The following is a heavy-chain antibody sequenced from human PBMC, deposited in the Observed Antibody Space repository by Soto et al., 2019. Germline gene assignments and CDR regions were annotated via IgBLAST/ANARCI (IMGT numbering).Heavy chain of an antibody. D-gene: IGHD3-10*01. CDR1: GFTFSSYG. Sequence: PGGSLRLSCAASGFTFSSYGMHWVRQAPGKGLERVAVIWYDGSNKYYADSVKGRFTISRDNSKNTLYLQMNSLRAEDTAVYYCARDYLYYYGSGSYSDPYNWFDPWGQGTLVTVSS. V-gene: IGHV3-33*01. CDR3: ARDYLYYYGSGSYSDPYNWFDP. CDR2: IWYDGSNK. J-gene: IGHJ5*02.